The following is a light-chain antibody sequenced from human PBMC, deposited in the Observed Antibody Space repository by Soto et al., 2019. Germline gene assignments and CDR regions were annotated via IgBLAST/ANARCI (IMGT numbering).Light chain of an antibody. J-gene: IGKJ5*01. Sequence: EIVMTQSPATLSVSPWERATLSCRASQSVSSNLAWYQQKPGQAPRLLIYGASTRATGIAARFSGSGSGTEFTLTISSLQSEDFAVYYCQQYNNWPPINCGQGTRLEI. CDR3: QQYNNWPPIN. CDR1: QSVSSN. V-gene: IGKV3-15*01. CDR2: GAS.